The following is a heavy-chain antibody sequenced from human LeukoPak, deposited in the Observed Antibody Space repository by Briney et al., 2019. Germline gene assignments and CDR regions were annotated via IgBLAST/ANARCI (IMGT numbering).Heavy chain of an antibody. D-gene: IGHD5-24*01. J-gene: IGHJ3*02. CDR2: INSDGSST. Sequence: GGSLRLSCAASGFTFSSYWMHWVRQAPGKGLAWVSRINSDGSSTSYADSVKGRFTISRDKAKNTLYLKMNSLRAEETDVYYFARGSLRWPQCHGAIDIWGQGTMVTVSS. CDR3: ARGSLRWPQCHGAIDI. CDR1: GFTFSSYW. V-gene: IGHV3-74*01.